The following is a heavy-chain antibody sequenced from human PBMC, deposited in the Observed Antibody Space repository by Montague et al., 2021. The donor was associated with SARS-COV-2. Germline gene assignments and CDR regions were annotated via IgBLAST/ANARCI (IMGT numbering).Heavy chain of an antibody. Sequence: TLSLTCTVSGDSITSKTHYWDWVRQPAGKGLEWIGRLLTSGATNFNPSLKSRLTISRDTSKNAFYLKLSSVTAADTAVYYCARDSPHFDFWRGHYGDKYYMDIWGKGTPVTVS. CDR1: GDSITSKTHY. J-gene: IGHJ6*03. CDR2: LLTSGAT. V-gene: IGHV4-61*02. CDR3: ARDSPHFDFWRGHYGDKYYMDI. D-gene: IGHD3-3*01.